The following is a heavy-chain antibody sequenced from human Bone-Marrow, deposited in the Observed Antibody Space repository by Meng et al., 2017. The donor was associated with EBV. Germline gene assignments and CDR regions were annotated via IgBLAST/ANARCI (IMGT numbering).Heavy chain of an antibody. V-gene: IGHV1-8*01. J-gene: IGHJ4*02. Sequence: QVELVQSGAEVQKPGASVKVSCKASGYTFTSYDINRVRQATGQGLEWMGWMNPNSGNTGYAQKFQGRVTMTRNTSISTAYMELSSLRSEDTAVYYCARSPSNGGSYFDYWGQGTLVTVSS. CDR2: MNPNSGNT. D-gene: IGHD1-26*01. CDR3: ARSPSNGGSYFDY. CDR1: GYTFTSYD.